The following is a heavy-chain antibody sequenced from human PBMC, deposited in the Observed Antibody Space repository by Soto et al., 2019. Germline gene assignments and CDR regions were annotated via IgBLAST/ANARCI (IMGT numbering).Heavy chain of an antibody. CDR2: INPNGGAT. CDR1: GDSFNDYY. J-gene: IGHJ6*03. V-gene: IGHV1-2*02. Sequence: ASVKVSCKTSGDSFNDYYIHWVRQAPGQGLEWMGWINPNGGATKYAQKFQGRVTVTRDTSIRTVYMELSSLRSDDTAVYYCARESGGATATLDYYYFYMDVWGKWTTVTVSS. CDR3: ARESGGATATLDYYYFYMDV. D-gene: IGHD5-12*01.